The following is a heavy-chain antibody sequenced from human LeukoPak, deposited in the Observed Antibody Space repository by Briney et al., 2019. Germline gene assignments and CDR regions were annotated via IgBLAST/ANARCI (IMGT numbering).Heavy chain of an antibody. D-gene: IGHD4-11*01. CDR1: GFTFSSYA. CDR2: MSYDGSNK. J-gene: IGHJ6*02. CDR3: ARDWSSKYPFYYGMYV. V-gene: IGHV3-30-3*01. Sequence: GRSLRLSCAASGFTFSSYAMHWVRQAPGKGLEWMAVMSYDGSNKYYADSVKGRFTISRDNSKNTLYLQMNSLRAEDTAVYYCARDWSSKYPFYYGMYVWGQGTTVTVSS.